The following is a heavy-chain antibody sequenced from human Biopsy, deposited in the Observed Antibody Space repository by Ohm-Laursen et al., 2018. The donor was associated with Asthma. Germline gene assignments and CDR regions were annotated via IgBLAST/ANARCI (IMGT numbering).Heavy chain of an antibody. CDR2: MSYDGSIK. Sequence: SLRLSCAASGFAFDSYAMYWVRQSPGKGPEWVALMSYDGSIKDYADSVKGRFTISRDNSMNTLYLHMNSLRVEDTAVYYCARGLDYSGRSGFDYWGQGTLVTVSS. CDR3: ARGLDYSGRSGFDY. CDR1: GFAFDSYA. D-gene: IGHD3-10*01. J-gene: IGHJ4*02. V-gene: IGHV3-30*03.